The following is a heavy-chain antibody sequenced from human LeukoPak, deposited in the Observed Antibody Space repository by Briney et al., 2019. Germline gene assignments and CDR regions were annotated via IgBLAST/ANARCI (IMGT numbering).Heavy chain of an antibody. J-gene: IGHJ1*01. V-gene: IGHV3-23*01. D-gene: IGHD3-10*02. CDR2: ISASGGTT. CDR3: AKDEDARPMYFQD. CDR1: GFTFSNYA. Sequence: QPGGSLRLSCAASGFTFSNYAMSWVRQAPGKGLEWVTAISASGGTTYYADSVKGRFTISRDNSKNTVFLQMNTLRAEDTAVYYCAKDEDARPMYFQDWGQGTLVTVSS.